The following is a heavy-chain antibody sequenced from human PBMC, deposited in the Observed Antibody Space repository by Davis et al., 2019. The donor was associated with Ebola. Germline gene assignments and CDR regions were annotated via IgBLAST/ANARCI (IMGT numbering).Heavy chain of an antibody. D-gene: IGHD2-2*01. CDR2: INHSGST. Sequence: PSETLSLTCAVYGGSFSGYYWSWIRQPPGKGLEWIGEINHSGSTNYNPSLKSRVTISVDTSKNQFSLELRSVTAADTAVYYCASQSLGYCSSTSCGPQFDRWGQGTLVTVSS. CDR1: GGSFSGYY. V-gene: IGHV4-34*01. CDR3: ASQSLGYCSSTSCGPQFDR. J-gene: IGHJ5*02.